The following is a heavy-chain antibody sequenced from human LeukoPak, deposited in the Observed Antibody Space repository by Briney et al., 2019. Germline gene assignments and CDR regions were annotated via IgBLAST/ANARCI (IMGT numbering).Heavy chain of an antibody. D-gene: IGHD4-23*01. CDR3: ARAYGGNSQYFQH. J-gene: IGHJ1*01. CDR2: ILYTGST. CDR1: GGSISSYY. V-gene: IGHV4-59*08. Sequence: PSETLSLTCTVSGGSISSYYWSWIRQPPGKGLEWIGYILYTGSTNYNPSLKSRVTISLDTSKNQFSLKLSSVTAADTAVYYCARAYGGNSQYFQHWGQGTLVTVSS.